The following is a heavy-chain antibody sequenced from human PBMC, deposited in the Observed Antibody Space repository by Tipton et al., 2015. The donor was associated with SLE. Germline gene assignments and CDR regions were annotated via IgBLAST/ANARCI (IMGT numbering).Heavy chain of an antibody. V-gene: IGHV4-39*07. Sequence: TLSLTCTVSGGSISSSSYYWGWIRQPPGKGLEWIGSIYYSGSTYYNPSLKSRVTISVDTSKNQFSLKLTSVTAADTAVYFCARHGKVFRFLEFDYWGQGTLVTVSS. CDR2: IYYSGST. D-gene: IGHD3-3*01. CDR3: ARHGKVFRFLEFDY. CDR1: GGSISSSSYY. J-gene: IGHJ4*02.